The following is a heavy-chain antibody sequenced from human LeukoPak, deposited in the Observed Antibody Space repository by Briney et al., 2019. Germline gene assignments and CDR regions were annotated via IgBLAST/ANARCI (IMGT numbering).Heavy chain of an antibody. CDR2: ISHSGVST. CDR3: AGRPIASGNYAGMDV. D-gene: IGHD3-10*01. V-gene: IGHV3-23*01. J-gene: IGHJ6*04. CDR1: GFSFTSYA. Sequence: GGSLRLSCAASGFSFTSYAMTWVRQAPGKGLEWVSTISHSGVSTYYADSVKGRFTISRDKSKNTLYLQMNSLRVEDTAVYYCAGRPIASGNYAGMDVWGKGTTVIVSS.